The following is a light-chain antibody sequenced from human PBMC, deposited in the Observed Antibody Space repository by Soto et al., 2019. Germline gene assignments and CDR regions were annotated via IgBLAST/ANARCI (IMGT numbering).Light chain of an antibody. CDR3: QQCGSSPQT. J-gene: IGKJ1*01. Sequence: EIVLTQSPGTLSLSPGERATLSCRASQSVSSSYLAWYQQKPGQAPRLLIYGASSRATGIRDRFSGSGSGTDFTLTISRLEPEYFAVYYCQQCGSSPQTFGQGTSVEI. CDR2: GAS. V-gene: IGKV3-20*01. CDR1: QSVSSSY.